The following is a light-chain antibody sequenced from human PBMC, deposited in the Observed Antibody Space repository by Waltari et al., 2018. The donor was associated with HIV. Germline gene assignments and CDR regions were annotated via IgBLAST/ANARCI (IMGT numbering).Light chain of an antibody. CDR2: ENN. V-gene: IGLV1-51*01. CDR1: HSNISDNF. CDR3: ATWDNSLRAM. J-gene: IGLJ3*02. Sequence: QSVLTQPPSVSAAPGQKVNISCPGSHSNISDNFVYWYQHLPGTAPKLLIYENNRRPSRIPDRFSASKTGTSATLGITGLQTGDEAIYYCATWDNSLRAMFGGGTKLTVL.